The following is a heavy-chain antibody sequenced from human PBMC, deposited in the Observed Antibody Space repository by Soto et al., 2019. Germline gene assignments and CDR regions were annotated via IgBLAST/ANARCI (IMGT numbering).Heavy chain of an antibody. CDR1: GGSFSGYY. J-gene: IGHJ2*01. D-gene: IGHD2-2*01. V-gene: IGHV4-34*01. CDR3: ASSLPSTRVPKVWYFDL. Sequence: QVQLQQWGAGLLKPSETLSITCAVYGGSFSGYYWSWIRQPPGKGLEWIGEINHSGNTNYNPSLKSRVSISVDTSKNQFSLNLRSVTAADTAVYYCASSLPSTRVPKVWYFDLWGRGTLVSVSS. CDR2: INHSGNT.